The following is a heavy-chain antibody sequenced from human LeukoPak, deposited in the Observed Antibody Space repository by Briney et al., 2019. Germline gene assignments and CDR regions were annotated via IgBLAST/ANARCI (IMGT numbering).Heavy chain of an antibody. J-gene: IGHJ4*02. CDR1: GFTFDDYA. CDR3: AKAGSSGWYFDY. D-gene: IGHD6-19*01. V-gene: IGHV3-9*01. Sequence: SLRLSCAASGFTFDDYAMHWVRQAPGKGLEWVSGISWNSGSIGYADSVKGRFTISRDNAKNSLYLQMNSLRAEDTALYYCAKAGSSGWYFDYWGQGTLVTVSS. CDR2: ISWNSGSI.